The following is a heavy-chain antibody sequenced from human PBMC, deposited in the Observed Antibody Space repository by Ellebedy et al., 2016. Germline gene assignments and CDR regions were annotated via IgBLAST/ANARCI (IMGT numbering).Heavy chain of an antibody. V-gene: IGHV2-5*01. D-gene: IGHD3-3*01. CDR2: IYWQDDK. Sequence: SGPTLVKPTETLTLTCSFSGIPLSSGPVGVGWIRQPPGEALEWLAHIYWQDDKRYSPSLESRLTITKDTSKNEVVLTMTNMDPADTATYYCAHSPAPFGAPRFYFDSWGQGTLVTVSS. CDR1: GIPLSSGPVG. CDR3: AHSPAPFGAPRFYFDS. J-gene: IGHJ4*02.